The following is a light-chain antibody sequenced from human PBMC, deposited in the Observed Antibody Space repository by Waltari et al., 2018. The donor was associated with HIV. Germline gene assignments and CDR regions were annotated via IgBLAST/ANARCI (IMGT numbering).Light chain of an antibody. CDR3: SSYTTSSPLYVG. CDR1: RRDIGGYDY. Sequence: QSALTQPASVSGSPGQSITISCTGTRRDIGGYDYVSWYQQHPGKAPKLIIYEVMIRPSGVSNRFSGSKSGSTASLTISGLQAEDEAVYYCSSYTTSSPLYVGFGGGTKLTVL. CDR2: EVM. J-gene: IGLJ2*01. V-gene: IGLV2-14*01.